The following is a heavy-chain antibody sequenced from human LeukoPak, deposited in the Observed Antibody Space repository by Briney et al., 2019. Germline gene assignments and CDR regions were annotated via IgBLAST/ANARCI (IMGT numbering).Heavy chain of an antibody. Sequence: QTGGSLRLSCAASGFTVSSNYMTWVRQAPGKGLEWVSIIHDSGNTYYADSVKGRFTVTRDNSRNTVSLEMNSLRVDDTAVYYCVSHSDPLTGYSFDYWGQGTLVTVSS. J-gene: IGHJ4*02. V-gene: IGHV3-53*01. CDR2: IHDSGNT. CDR3: VSHSDPLTGYSFDY. D-gene: IGHD3-9*01. CDR1: GFTVSSNY.